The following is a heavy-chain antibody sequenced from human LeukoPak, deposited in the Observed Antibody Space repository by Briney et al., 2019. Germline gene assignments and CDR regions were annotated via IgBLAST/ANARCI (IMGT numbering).Heavy chain of an antibody. J-gene: IGHJ4*02. D-gene: IGHD2-15*01. Sequence: PSETLSLTCAVYGGSFSAYYWTWIRQPPGKGLEWIGEINHSGSTNYNPSLKSRVTISIDTSKNQFSLKLSSVTAADTAVYYCARSDIVVVVADTLRYDSSGYFDYWGQATLVTVSS. CDR3: ARSDIVVVVADTLRYDSSGYFDY. CDR1: GGSFSAYY. V-gene: IGHV4-34*01. CDR2: INHSGST.